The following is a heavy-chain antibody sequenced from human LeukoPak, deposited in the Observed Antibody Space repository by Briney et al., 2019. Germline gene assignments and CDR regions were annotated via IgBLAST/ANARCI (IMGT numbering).Heavy chain of an antibody. J-gene: IGHJ5*02. CDR2: ISRSSSYI. CDR3: ARVSAVAGTYNWFDP. CDR1: GFTFSSYS. V-gene: IGHV3-21*04. D-gene: IGHD6-19*01. Sequence: GGSLRLSCAASGFTFSSYSMNWVRQAPGKGLEWVSSISRSSSYIYYADSVKGRFTISRDNAKNSLYLQMNSLRAEDTAVYYCARVSAVAGTYNWFDPWGQGTLVTVSS.